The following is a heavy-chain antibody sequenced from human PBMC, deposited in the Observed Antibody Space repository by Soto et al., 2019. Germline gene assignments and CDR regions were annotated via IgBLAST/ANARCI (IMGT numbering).Heavy chain of an antibody. CDR1: GFSFSTSELG. J-gene: IGHJ4*02. V-gene: IGHV2-5*02. Sequence: SGPTLVNPTQTLTLTCTFSGFSFSTSELGVGWIRQPPGKALEWLAVIYRDNDKHYSPSLKSRLTITRDTSKNQVVLTVTKVDPVDTGTYYCAYTLAAMDTPITNCHDGFCNRARIDNWGQGILVTVSS. D-gene: IGHD5-18*01. CDR3: AYTLAAMDTPITNCHDGFCNRARIDN. CDR2: IYRDNDK.